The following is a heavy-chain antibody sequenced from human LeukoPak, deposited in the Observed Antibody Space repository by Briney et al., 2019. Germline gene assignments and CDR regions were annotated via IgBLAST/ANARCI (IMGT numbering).Heavy chain of an antibody. CDR2: ISYDGSNK. Sequence: GGSLRLSCAASGFTFSSYAMHWVRQAPGKGLEWVAVISYDGSNKFYADSVKGRFTISRDNSKNTLYLQMNSLRAEDTAVYYCARDEIPFYYYGSRSSTYYGMDVWGQGTTVTVSS. V-gene: IGHV3-30*04. J-gene: IGHJ6*02. CDR1: GFTFSSYA. D-gene: IGHD3-10*01. CDR3: ARDEIPFYYYGSRSSTYYGMDV.